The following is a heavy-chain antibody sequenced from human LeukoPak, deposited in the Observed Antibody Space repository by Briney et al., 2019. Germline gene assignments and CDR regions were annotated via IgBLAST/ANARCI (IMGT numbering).Heavy chain of an antibody. D-gene: IGHD5-24*01. V-gene: IGHV3-NL1*01. J-gene: IGHJ3*02. CDR2: IYSGGST. CDR3: ASPNYPGLAFDI. Sequence: PVGSLRLSCEASGFSFSSYGMHWVRQAPGKGLEWVSVIYSGGSTYYADSVKGRFTISRDNSKNTLYLQMNSLRAEDTAVYYCASPNYPGLAFDIWGQGTMVTVSS. CDR1: GFSFSSYG.